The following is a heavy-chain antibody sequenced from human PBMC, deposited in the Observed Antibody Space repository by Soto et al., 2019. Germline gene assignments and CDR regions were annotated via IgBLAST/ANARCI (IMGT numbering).Heavy chain of an antibody. CDR2: IYYSGST. CDR3: ASESITMVRGVTDD. CDR1: GGSISSSSYY. J-gene: IGHJ4*02. V-gene: IGHV4-39*01. D-gene: IGHD3-10*01. Sequence: PSETLSLTCTVSGGSISSSSYYWGWIRQPPGKGLGWIGSIYYSGSTYYNPSLKSRVTISVDTSKNQFSLKLSSVTAADTAVYYCASESITMVRGVTDDCGQGTRVTVAS.